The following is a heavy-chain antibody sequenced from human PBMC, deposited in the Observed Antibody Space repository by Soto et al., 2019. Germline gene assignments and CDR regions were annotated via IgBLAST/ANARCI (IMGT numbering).Heavy chain of an antibody. CDR3: ARHPRQGRLDYFDY. CDR2: ISSSGSTI. CDR1: GFTFSDYY. Sequence: GGSLRLSCAASGFTFSDYYMSWIRQAPGKGLEWVSYISSSGSTIYYADSVKGRFTISRDNAKNSLYLQMNSLRAEDTAVYYCARHPRQGRLDYFDYWGQGTLVTVSS. J-gene: IGHJ4*02. V-gene: IGHV3-11*01.